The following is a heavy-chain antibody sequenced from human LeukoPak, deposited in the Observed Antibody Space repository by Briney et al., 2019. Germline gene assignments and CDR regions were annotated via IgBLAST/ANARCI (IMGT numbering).Heavy chain of an antibody. CDR2: ISSSSSYI. V-gene: IGHV3-21*04. CDR1: GFTFSSYS. J-gene: IGHJ1*01. Sequence: PGGSLRLSCAASGFTFSSYSMNWVRQAPGKGLEWVSSISSSSSYIYYADSVKGRFTISRDNSKNTLYLQMNSLRAEDTAVYYCAQDLKYYDSSGCLQHWGQGTLVTVSS. D-gene: IGHD3-22*01. CDR3: AQDLKYYDSSGCLQH.